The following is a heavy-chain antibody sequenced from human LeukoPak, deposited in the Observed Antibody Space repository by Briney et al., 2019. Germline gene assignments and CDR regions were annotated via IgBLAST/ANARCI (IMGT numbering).Heavy chain of an antibody. CDR1: GFTFDDYA. D-gene: IGHD1-26*01. CDR2: ISWNSGSI. V-gene: IGHV3-9*01. J-gene: IGHJ4*02. Sequence: PGGSLRLSCAASGFTFDDYAMHWVRQAPGKGLEWVSGISWNSGSIGYADSVKGRFTISRDNAKNSLYLQMNSLRAEDTALYYCAKDIRIVGATSGHFDYWGQGTLVTVSS. CDR3: AKDIRIVGATSGHFDY.